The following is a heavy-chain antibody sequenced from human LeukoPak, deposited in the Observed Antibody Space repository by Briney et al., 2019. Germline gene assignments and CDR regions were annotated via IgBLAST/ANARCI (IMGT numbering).Heavy chain of an antibody. V-gene: IGHV4-4*02. CDR3: ARDNYDNSGYYFDY. CDR1: GGSISSSNW. Sequence: SETLSLTCAVSGGSISSSNWWSWVRPPPGKGLEWIGEIYHSGRTNYTPSLKSRVTISVDKSKNQLSLKLSSVTAADTAVYYCARDNYDNSGYYFDYWGRGTLVTVSS. J-gene: IGHJ4*02. D-gene: IGHD3-22*01. CDR2: IYHSGRT.